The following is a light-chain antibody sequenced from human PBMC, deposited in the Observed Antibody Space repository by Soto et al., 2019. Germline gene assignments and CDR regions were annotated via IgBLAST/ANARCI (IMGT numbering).Light chain of an antibody. CDR3: QTWGTGIVV. Sequence: QLVLTQSPSASASLGASVKLTCTLSSGHSSCAIAWHQQQPEKGPRYLMKLNSDGSHSKGVWNPDRFSGSSNGAELYFTGPQLQSEDEADYYCQTWGTGIVVFGGGTKVTVL. CDR2: LNSDGSH. CDR1: SGHSSCA. V-gene: IGLV4-69*01. J-gene: IGLJ2*01.